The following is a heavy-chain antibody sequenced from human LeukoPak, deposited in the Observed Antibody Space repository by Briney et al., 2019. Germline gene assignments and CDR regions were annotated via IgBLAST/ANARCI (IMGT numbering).Heavy chain of an antibody. D-gene: IGHD2-15*01. V-gene: IGHV1-2*02. CDR1: GYTFSGYY. CDR2: INPNSGGT. J-gene: IGHJ4*02. Sequence: ASVKVSCKASGYTFSGYYMHWVRQAPGQGLEWMGWINPNSGGTNYAQKFQGRVTMTRDTSISTAYMELRSLRSDDTAVYYCARIGYCSGGSCLPHDYWGQGTLVTVSS. CDR3: ARIGYCSGGSCLPHDY.